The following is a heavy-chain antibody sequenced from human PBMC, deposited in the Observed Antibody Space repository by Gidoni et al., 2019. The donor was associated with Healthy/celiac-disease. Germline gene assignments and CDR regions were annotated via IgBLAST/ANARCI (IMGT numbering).Heavy chain of an antibody. V-gene: IGHV3-15*01. Sequence: EVQLVESGGGLVKPGGSLRLSCAASGFTFSNAWMSWVRQAPGKGLEWVGRIKSKTDGGTTDYAAPVKGRFTISRDDSKNTLYLQMNSLKTEDTAVYYCTTDPPWNYYYGMDVWGQGTTVTVSS. CDR3: TTDPPWNYYYGMDV. J-gene: IGHJ6*02. CDR1: GFTFSNAW. D-gene: IGHD1-1*01. CDR2: IKSKTDGGTT.